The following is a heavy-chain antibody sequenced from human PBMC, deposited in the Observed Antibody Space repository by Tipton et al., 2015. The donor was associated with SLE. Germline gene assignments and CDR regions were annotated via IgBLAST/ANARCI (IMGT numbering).Heavy chain of an antibody. J-gene: IGHJ4*02. CDR2: INHSGST. Sequence: TLFLTCSVYGGSFSDYYWTWIRQPPGKGLEWIGAINHSGSTSYNPSLQSRVTTSIDTSKSQFSLRLTSVTAADTAMYYCARELRGGFDFWGQGALVTVSS. CDR3: ARELRGGFDF. V-gene: IGHV4-34*01. CDR1: GGSFSDYY. D-gene: IGHD3-16*01.